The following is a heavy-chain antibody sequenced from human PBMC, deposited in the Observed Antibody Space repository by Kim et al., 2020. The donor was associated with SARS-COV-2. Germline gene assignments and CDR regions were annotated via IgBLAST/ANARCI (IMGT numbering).Heavy chain of an antibody. V-gene: IGHV3-7*01. J-gene: IGHJ4*02. D-gene: IGHD3-22*01. CDR1: GFTFSSYW. CDR3: AREIHYYGSSGYYCGELDY. CDR2: IKQDGSEK. Sequence: GGSLRLSCAASGFTFSSYWMSWVRQAPGKGLEWVANIKQDGSEKYYVDSVKGRFTISRDNAKNSLYLQMNSLRAEDTAVYYCAREIHYYGSSGYYCGELDYWGQGTLGTVSS.